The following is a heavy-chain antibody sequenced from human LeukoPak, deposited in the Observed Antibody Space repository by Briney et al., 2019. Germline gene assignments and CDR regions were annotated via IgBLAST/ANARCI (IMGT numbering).Heavy chain of an antibody. D-gene: IGHD3-22*01. CDR1: GYTFTSYG. J-gene: IGHJ4*02. CDR3: ARSPHPYYYDSSGVYFDY. CDR2: ISAYNGNT. V-gene: IGHV1-18*01. Sequence: ASVKGSCKASGYTFTSYGISWVRQAPGQGLEWMGWISAYNGNTNYAQKLQGRVTMTTDTSTSTAYMELRSLRSDDTAVYYCARSPHPYYYDSSGVYFDYWGQGTLVTVSS.